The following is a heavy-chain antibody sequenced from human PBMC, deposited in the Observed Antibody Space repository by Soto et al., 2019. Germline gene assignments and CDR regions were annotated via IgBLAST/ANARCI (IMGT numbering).Heavy chain of an antibody. CDR1: GYTLTSYY. Sequence: GASVKVSCKASGYTLTSYYMHWVRQAPGQGLEWMGIISAYNGNTSYAQKLQGRVTMTTDTSTSTAYMELRSLRSDDTAVYYCARVSGYCSSTSCYKPDYYYYSMDVWGKGTTVTV. V-gene: IGHV1-18*04. CDR3: ARVSGYCSSTSCYKPDYYYYSMDV. J-gene: IGHJ6*03. CDR2: ISAYNGNT. D-gene: IGHD2-2*01.